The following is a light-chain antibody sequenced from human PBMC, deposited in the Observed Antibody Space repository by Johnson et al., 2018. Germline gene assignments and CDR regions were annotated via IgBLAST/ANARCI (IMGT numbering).Light chain of an antibody. CDR2: ENN. CDR3: GTWDSSLSSGNV. V-gene: IGLV1-51*02. Sequence: QSVLTQPPSVSAAPGQKVTISCSGSSSNIGNNYVSWYQQLPGTAPKLLIYENNKRPSGIPDRFSGSKSGTSATLGITGLQTGDEADYYCGTWDSSLSSGNVFGTGTQFTVL. J-gene: IGLJ1*01. CDR1: SSNIGNNY.